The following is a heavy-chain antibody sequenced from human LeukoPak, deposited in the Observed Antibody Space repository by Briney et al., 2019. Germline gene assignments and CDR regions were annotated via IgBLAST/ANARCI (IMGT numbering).Heavy chain of an antibody. V-gene: IGHV4-30-2*01. CDR3: AGGHDYLHIFFDY. D-gene: IGHD4-11*01. J-gene: IGHJ4*02. CDR2: IYHSGST. Sequence: PSQTLSLTCAVSGGSISSGGYSWSWIRQPPGKGLEWIGYIYHSGSTYYNPSHKSRVTISVDRSKNQFSLKLSSVTAADTAVYYCAGGHDYLHIFFDYWGQGSLVTVSS. CDR1: GGSISSGGYS.